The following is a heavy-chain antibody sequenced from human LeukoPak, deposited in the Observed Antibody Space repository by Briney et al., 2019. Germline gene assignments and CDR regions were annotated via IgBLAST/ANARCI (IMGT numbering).Heavy chain of an antibody. D-gene: IGHD4-23*01. Sequence: GGSLRLSCAASGFIFTTYAMGWVRQLPGKGLEWVSSVSSSGSDTYYTSSVKGRFTISRDNSKNTLYLQVNSLRVEDTAVYYCARRVLGAVGYFDYWGQGALVTVSS. CDR1: GFIFTTYA. CDR2: VSSSGSDT. J-gene: IGHJ4*02. CDR3: ARRVLGAVGYFDY. V-gene: IGHV3-23*05.